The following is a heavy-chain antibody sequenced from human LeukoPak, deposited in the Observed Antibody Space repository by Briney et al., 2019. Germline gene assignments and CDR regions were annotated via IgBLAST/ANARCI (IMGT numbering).Heavy chain of an antibody. CDR3: ARAGGYSYGYDAFDI. V-gene: IGHV4-59*01. J-gene: IGHJ3*02. CDR1: GGSISSYY. Sequence: SETLSLTCTVSGGSISSYYWSWIRQPPGKGLGWIGYIYYSGSTNYNPSLKSRVTISVDTSKNQFSLKLSSVTAADTAVYYCARAGGYSYGYDAFDIWGQGTMVTVSS. D-gene: IGHD5-18*01. CDR2: IYYSGST.